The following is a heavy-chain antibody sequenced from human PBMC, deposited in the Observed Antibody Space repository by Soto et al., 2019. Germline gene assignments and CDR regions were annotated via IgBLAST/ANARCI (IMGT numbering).Heavy chain of an antibody. Sequence: VGSLRLSCAPSVFTFSSYAMHCVRHSPGKWLEWVAVISYDGSNKYYADSVKGRFTISRDNSKTTLYLQMNSLRAEDTAVYYCARDRMITFGGRSVENYFQYYGMAGSANRTT. CDR2: ISYDGSNK. CDR3: ARDRMITFGGRSVENYFQYYGMAG. D-gene: IGHD3-16*01. V-gene: IGHV3-30-3*01. CDR1: VFTFSSYA. J-gene: IGHJ6*04.